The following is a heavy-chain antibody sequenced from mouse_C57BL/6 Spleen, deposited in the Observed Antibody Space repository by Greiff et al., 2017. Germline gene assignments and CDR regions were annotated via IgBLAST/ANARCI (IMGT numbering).Heavy chain of an antibody. Sequence: QVQLKQSGAELAKPGASVKLSCKASGYTFTSYWMHWVKQRPGQGLEWIGYINPSSGYTKSNQQFKDKATLTADKSSSTAYMQLSSRTYDDAAVYDCARKGATVVATNAMDYWGQGTSVTGSS. V-gene: IGHV1-7*01. D-gene: IGHD1-1*01. CDR1: GYTFTSYW. J-gene: IGHJ4*01. CDR3: ARKGATVVATNAMDY. CDR2: INPSSGYT.